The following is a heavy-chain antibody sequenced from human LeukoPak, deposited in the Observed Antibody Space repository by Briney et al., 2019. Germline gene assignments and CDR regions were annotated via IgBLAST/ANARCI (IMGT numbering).Heavy chain of an antibody. V-gene: IGHV4-39*01. Sequence: PSETLSLTCTVSGGSISTNNYFWGWIRQPPGKGLEWIASIYYSGSTYYNPSLKSRVTISVDTSKNHFSLKLSSVTAADTAVYYCARHPENYYFGNWGQGTLVTVSS. CDR2: IYYSGST. CDR3: ARHPENYYFGN. CDR1: GGSISTNNYF. J-gene: IGHJ4*02. D-gene: IGHD1-7*01.